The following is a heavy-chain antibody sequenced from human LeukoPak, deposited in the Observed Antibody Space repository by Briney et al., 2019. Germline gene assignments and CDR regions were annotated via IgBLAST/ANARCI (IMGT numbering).Heavy chain of an antibody. CDR1: GYSFTRYY. CDR2: MNPSAGST. CDR3: ATDRGMDV. V-gene: IGHV1-46*01. Sequence: ASVKVSCKATGYSFTRYYMHWVRQAPGQGLEWMGIMNPSAGSTTYAQKFQGRVTMTEDTSTDTAYMELSSLRSEDTAVYYCATDRGMDVWGQGTTVTVSS. J-gene: IGHJ6*02.